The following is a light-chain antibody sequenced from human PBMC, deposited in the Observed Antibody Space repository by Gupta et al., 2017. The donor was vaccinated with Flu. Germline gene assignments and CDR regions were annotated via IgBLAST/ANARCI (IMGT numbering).Light chain of an antibody. CDR1: IDDVGGYDF. V-gene: IGLV2-14*01. CDR3: SSYTRGITPWV. J-gene: IGLJ3*02. CDR2: EVS. Sequence: QSALTQPASVSGSPGQSITISCPGSIDDVGGYDFVSWYQQNPGKAPKLIIFEVSNRPSGVSDRFSGSKSHSTASLTISGLRSEDEGHYYCSSYTRGITPWVFGGGTKLTVL.